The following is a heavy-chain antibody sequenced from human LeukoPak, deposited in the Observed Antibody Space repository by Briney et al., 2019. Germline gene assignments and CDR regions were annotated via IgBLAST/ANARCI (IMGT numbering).Heavy chain of an antibody. CDR3: ARLTPGNNSFDP. J-gene: IGHJ5*02. Sequence: SETLSLTCAVSGYSINSAYYWGWIRQPPGKGLEWIASMYHSGITYYNSSLKSRATISVDTSKNQFSLKLSSVTAADTSVYYCARLTPGNNSFDPWGHGTLVTVSS. CDR2: MYHSGIT. CDR1: GYSINSAYY. D-gene: IGHD3-10*01. V-gene: IGHV4-38-2*01.